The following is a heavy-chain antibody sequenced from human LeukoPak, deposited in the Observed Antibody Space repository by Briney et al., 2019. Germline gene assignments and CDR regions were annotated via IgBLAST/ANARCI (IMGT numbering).Heavy chain of an antibody. CDR1: GFTFNAFS. J-gene: IGHJ4*02. V-gene: IGHV3-21*01. CDR3: ARAVPGFDL. Sequence: GGSLRLSCAASGFTFNAFSMNWVRQAPGKGLEWVSSIGGSSDTYIYYAESVKGRFTISRDNAKNSLYLQMDSLRAEDTAVYYCARAVPGFDLWGQGTPVTVSS. CDR2: IGGSSDTYI.